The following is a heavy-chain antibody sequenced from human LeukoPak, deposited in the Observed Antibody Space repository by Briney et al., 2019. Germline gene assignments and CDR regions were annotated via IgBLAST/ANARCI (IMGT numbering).Heavy chain of an antibody. V-gene: IGHV4-59*01. CDR1: GGSISSYY. J-gene: IGHJ6*03. CDR3: ARGRSSSWYFDYYYMDV. CDR2: IYYSGST. D-gene: IGHD6-13*01. Sequence: PSETLSLTCTVSGGSISSYYWSWIRQPPGKGLEWIGYIYYSGSTNYNPSLKSRVTISVDTSKNQFSLKLSSVTAADTAVYYCARGRSSSWYFDYYYMDVWGKGTMVTVSS.